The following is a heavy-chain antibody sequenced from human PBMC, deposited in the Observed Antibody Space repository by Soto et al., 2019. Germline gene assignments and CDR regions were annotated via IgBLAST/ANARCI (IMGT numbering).Heavy chain of an antibody. CDR1: GGPINSPDYY. D-gene: IGHD6-6*01. CDR2: LYFNGGT. J-gene: IGHJ5*02. CDR3: ACGISKYGSWSDPHTCFDA. V-gene: IGHV4-30-4*01. Sequence: QVQLQESGPGLVKPSQTLSLTCNVSGGPINSPDYYWSWVRQSPGRGLEWIGYLYFNGGTQYNPSLPTLVSMSLDTAKKHFSLLMRTVTAADAAVYYCACGISKYGSWSDPHTCFDAWGQGALVTVSS.